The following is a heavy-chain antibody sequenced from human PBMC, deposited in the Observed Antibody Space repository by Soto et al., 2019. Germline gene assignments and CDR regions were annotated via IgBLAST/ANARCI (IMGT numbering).Heavy chain of an antibody. J-gene: IGHJ4*02. CDR2: ISSRTNTI. Sequence: GGSLRLCCAASGFTFSAYSMNWVRQAPGKGLEWVSYISSRTNTIYYADSVQGRFTISRDDAKNSLYLQMDSLRAEDTAVYYCARDRRIAAAADFYFDSWGQGTLVTVSS. CDR3: ARDRRIAAAADFYFDS. CDR1: GFTFSAYS. D-gene: IGHD6-13*01. V-gene: IGHV3-48*01.